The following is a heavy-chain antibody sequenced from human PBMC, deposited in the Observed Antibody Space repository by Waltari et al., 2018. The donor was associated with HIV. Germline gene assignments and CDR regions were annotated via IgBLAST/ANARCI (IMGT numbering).Heavy chain of an antibody. D-gene: IGHD5-18*01. Sequence: QAQLVQSGAEVKKPGASVKVSCEASGYTFTSHDINWLRQATGKGLEWMGWMNPNSGNTGYAQMFQGRVTMTRNTSINTAYMELSSLKSEDTAVYYCARLLRGFSYGGAFDLWGQGTVVIVSS. CDR3: ARLLRGFSYGGAFDL. CDR2: MNPNSGNT. CDR1: GYTFTSHD. J-gene: IGHJ3*01. V-gene: IGHV1-8*01.